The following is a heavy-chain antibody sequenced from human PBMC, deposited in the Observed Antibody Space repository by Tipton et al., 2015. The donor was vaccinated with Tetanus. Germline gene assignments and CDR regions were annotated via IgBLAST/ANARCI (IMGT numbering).Heavy chain of an antibody. CDR2: ISWNSGSI. Sequence: SLRLSCAASGFTFDDYAMHWVRQAPGKGLEWVSGISWNSGSIGYADSVKGRFTISRDNAKNSLYLQMNSLRAEDTALYYCAKTYNLDCSGGSCYQAYYYGMDVWGQGTTVTVSS. CDR3: AKTYNLDCSGGSCYQAYYYGMDV. CDR1: GFTFDDYA. J-gene: IGHJ6*02. D-gene: IGHD2-15*01. V-gene: IGHV3-9*01.